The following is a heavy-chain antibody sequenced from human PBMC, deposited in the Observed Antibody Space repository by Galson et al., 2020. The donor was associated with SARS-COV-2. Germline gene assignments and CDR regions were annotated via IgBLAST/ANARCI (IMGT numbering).Heavy chain of an antibody. CDR2: IWYDGSNK. CDR3: ARTVGGYYGMDV. J-gene: IGHJ6*02. V-gene: IGHV3-33*01. D-gene: IGHD2-15*01. CDR1: GFTFSSYG. Sequence: GESLTFSCAASGFTFSSYGMHWVRQAPGKGLEWVAVIWYDGSNKYYADSVKGRFTISRDNSKNTLYLQMNSLRAEDTAVYYCARTVGGYYGMDVWGQGTTVTVSS.